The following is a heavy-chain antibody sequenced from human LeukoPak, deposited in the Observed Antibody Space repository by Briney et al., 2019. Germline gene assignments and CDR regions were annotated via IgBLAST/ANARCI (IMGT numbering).Heavy chain of an antibody. CDR1: GGSFSGYY. V-gene: IGHV4-34*01. CDR2: IYYSGST. Sequence: SETLSLTCAVYGGSFSGYYWSWIRQHPGKGLEWIGYIYYSGSTYYNPSLKSRVTISVDTSKNQFSLKLSSVTAADTAVYYCARRRGIAARLDYWGQGTLVTVSS. D-gene: IGHD6-6*01. CDR3: ARRRGIAARLDY. J-gene: IGHJ4*02.